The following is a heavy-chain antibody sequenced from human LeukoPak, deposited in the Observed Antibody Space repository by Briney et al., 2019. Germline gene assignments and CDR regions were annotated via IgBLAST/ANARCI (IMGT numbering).Heavy chain of an antibody. D-gene: IGHD3-3*01. CDR1: GFTFSSYS. CDR2: ISSSSSYI. Sequence: GGSLRLSCAASGFTFSSYSMNWVRQAPGKGLEWVSSISSSSSYIYYADSVKGRFTISRDNAKNSLYLQMNSLRAEDTAVYYCARDGITIFGVYYGMDVWGRGTTVTVSS. V-gene: IGHV3-21*01. CDR3: ARDGITIFGVYYGMDV. J-gene: IGHJ6*02.